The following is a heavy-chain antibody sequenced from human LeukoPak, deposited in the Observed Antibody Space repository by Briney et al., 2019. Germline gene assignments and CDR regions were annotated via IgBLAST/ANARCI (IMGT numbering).Heavy chain of an antibody. J-gene: IGHJ4*02. CDR2: INHSGGT. Sequence: SETLSLTCAVYGGSFSGYYWSWIRQPPGKGLEWIGEINHSGGTNYNPSLKSRVTISVDTSKNQFSLKLSSVTAADTAVYYCARGVRIYYDSSGYYLPIPYYFDYWGQGTLVTVSS. CDR3: ARGVRIYYDSSGYYLPIPYYFDY. D-gene: IGHD3-22*01. V-gene: IGHV4-34*01. CDR1: GGSFSGYY.